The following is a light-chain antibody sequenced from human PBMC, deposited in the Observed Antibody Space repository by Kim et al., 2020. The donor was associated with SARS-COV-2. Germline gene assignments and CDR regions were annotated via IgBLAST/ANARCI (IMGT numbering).Light chain of an antibody. J-gene: IGLJ3*02. CDR1: SSDVGTYNL. Sequence: QSALTQPASVSGSPGQSITISCTGTSSDVGTYNLVSWYQHPPGKATDLMNYEDNKRPSGVSNRFSGSKSGNTASLTISGLQAEDEADYYCCSYAGSSSWVFGGGTQLTVL. CDR3: CSYAGSSSWV. V-gene: IGLV2-23*01. CDR2: EDN.